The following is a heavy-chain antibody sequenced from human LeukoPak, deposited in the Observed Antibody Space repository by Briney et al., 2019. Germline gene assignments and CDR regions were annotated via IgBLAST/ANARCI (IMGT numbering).Heavy chain of an antibody. Sequence: PGGSLRLSCAASGFIFSDHYMDWVRQAPGKGLEWVGRSRNKRNGYTTEYAASVKGRFTVSRDESENSLYLQMSSLTTEDTAVYYCARDDRWLRRSSDFDYWGQGTLVTVSS. D-gene: IGHD5-12*01. CDR2: SRNKRNGYTT. CDR3: ARDDRWLRRSSDFDY. V-gene: IGHV3-72*01. CDR1: GFIFSDHY. J-gene: IGHJ4*02.